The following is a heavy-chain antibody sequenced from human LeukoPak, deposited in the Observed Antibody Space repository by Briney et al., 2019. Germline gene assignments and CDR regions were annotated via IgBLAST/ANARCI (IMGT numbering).Heavy chain of an antibody. J-gene: IGHJ4*02. Sequence: PSETLSLTCAVSGGSISSYYWSWIRQPAGKGLGWIGRIYTSGTTNYNPSLKSRVTMSVDTSKNQFSLNLNSVTAADTAVYYCARTSPRAATFDYWGQGTLVTVSP. CDR3: ARTSPRAATFDY. CDR1: GGSISSYY. D-gene: IGHD2-15*01. V-gene: IGHV4-4*07. CDR2: IYTSGTT.